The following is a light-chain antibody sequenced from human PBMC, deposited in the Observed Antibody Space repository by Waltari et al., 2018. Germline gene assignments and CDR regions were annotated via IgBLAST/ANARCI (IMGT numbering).Light chain of an antibody. CDR1: SGHSSYP. Sequence: LVLTQSPSASASLGASVKLTCTLSSGHSSYPIAWHQQQPQKGPRFLMKVNSDGSHKMGDGIPYRFSGSSAGAARYLIISSLQSEDEADYYCQTWGTGFHKVFGGGTKLTVL. V-gene: IGLV4-69*01. CDR2: VNSDGSH. J-gene: IGLJ3*02. CDR3: QTWGTGFHKV.